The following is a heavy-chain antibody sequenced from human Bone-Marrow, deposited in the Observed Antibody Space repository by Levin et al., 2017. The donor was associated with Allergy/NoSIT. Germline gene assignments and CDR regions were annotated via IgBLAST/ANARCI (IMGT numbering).Heavy chain of an antibody. Sequence: RPGGSLRLSCAASGFTFSDYYMGWIRQTPGKGLEWVAEISRSGSSKNYADSVKGRFTISRDNAKNSLFLQMSSLRPEDTAVYYCVREPGVSVSEMEDCYFDLWGRGALVTVSS. D-gene: IGHD2-21*01. V-gene: IGHV3-11*01. CDR3: VREPGVSVSEMEDCYFDL. CDR1: GFTFSDYY. J-gene: IGHJ2*01. CDR2: ISRSGSSK.